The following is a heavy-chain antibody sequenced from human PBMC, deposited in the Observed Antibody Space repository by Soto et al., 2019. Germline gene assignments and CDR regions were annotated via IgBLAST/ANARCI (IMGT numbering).Heavy chain of an antibody. D-gene: IGHD3-22*01. Sequence: SETLSLTCTVSGGPFSSVGHYCTWIRELRGKGLEWFGLIYYSGSTYYNPSLKSRGTISVDTAKNQCSLKLSSVTAADTAVYYCARGGFQGYYYDSSGYYWDYWGQGTLVTVSS. CDR2: IYYSGST. J-gene: IGHJ4*02. V-gene: IGHV4-31*03. CDR3: ARGGFQGYYYDSSGYYWDY. CDR1: GGPFSSVGHY.